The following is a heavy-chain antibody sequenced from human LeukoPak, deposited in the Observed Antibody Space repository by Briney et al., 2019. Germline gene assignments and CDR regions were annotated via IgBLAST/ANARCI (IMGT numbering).Heavy chain of an antibody. J-gene: IGHJ6*03. CDR3: ARLTSSTSSPRYYYYYYYTDV. V-gene: IGHV4-38-2*01. CDR1: GYSISSGYY. Sequence: SETLSLTCAVSGYSISSGYYWGWIRQPPGKGLEWIGSIYHSGSTYYNPSLKSRVTISVDTSKNQFSLKLSSVTAADTAVYYCARLTSSTSSPRYYYYYYYTDVWGKGTTVTVSS. CDR2: IYHSGST. D-gene: IGHD2-2*01.